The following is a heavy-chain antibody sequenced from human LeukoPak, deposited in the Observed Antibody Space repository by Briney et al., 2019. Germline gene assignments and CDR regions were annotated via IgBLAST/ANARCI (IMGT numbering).Heavy chain of an antibody. D-gene: IGHD3-16*01. V-gene: IGHV3-23*01. CDR1: GFTFSSYA. J-gene: IGHJ4*02. CDR2: ISGSGGST. Sequence: PGGSLRLSCAASGFTFSSYAMSWVRQAPGKGLEWVSAISGSGGSTYYADSVKGWFTISRDNSKNTLYLQMNSLRAEDTAVYYCAKRPTLGASSGSYDYWGQGTLVTVSS. CDR3: AKRPTLGASSGSYDY.